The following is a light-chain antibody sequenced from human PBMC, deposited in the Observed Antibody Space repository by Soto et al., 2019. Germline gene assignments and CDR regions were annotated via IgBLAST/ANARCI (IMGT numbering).Light chain of an antibody. Sequence: AIRMTQSPSSLSASTGDRVTITCRASQGISSYLAWYQQKPGKAPKLLIYAASTLQSGVPSRFSGSGSGTDFTLTISCLQSEDFANYYCQQDYSYPPTFGQGTKVEIK. J-gene: IGKJ1*01. CDR1: QGISSY. CDR3: QQDYSYPPT. CDR2: AAS. V-gene: IGKV1-8*01.